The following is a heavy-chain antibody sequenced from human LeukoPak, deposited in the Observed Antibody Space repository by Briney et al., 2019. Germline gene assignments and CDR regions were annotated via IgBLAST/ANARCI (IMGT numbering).Heavy chain of an antibody. CDR2: IRFDGSNR. J-gene: IGHJ4*02. V-gene: IGHV3-30*02. CDR1: GFTFSSYG. Sequence: GGSLRLSCAASGFTFSSYGMHWVRQAPGKGLEWAAFIRFDGSNRYYADSVKGQFTISRDNSKNTLYLQMNSLRAEDTAVYYCAKQGFLEWLLSYYFDYWGQGTLVTVSS. D-gene: IGHD3-3*01. CDR3: AKQGFLEWLLSYYFDY.